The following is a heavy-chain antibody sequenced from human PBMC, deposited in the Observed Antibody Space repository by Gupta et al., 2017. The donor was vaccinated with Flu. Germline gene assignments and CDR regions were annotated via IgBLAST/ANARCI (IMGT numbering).Heavy chain of an antibody. CDR3: TNAWGYCGDGCYQYLFDS. D-gene: IGHD2-21*01. J-gene: IGHJ4*02. V-gene: IGHV3-23*01. CDR2: ISGRGENQ. Sequence: VRQAPGEGPEWVSAISGRGENQYYAGSVKGRFTISRDNSKSTLHLQMNSLRADDTAVYYCTNAWGYCGDGCYQYLFDSWGQGTLVTVSS.